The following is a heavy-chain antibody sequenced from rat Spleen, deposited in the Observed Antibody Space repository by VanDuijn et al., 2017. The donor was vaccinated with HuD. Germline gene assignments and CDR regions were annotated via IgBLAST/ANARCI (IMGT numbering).Heavy chain of an antibody. CDR1: GFSLTSYS. V-gene: IGHV2S18*01. J-gene: IGHJ2*01. Sequence: QVQLKESGPGLVQPSQTLSLTCTVSGFSLTSYSVHWVRNHSGKSLEWMGRMWSDGNTSYNSAFTSRLSISRDTSKSQVFLKMTSLQTEDMATYYCAREMGLTYGLFPFDFWGQGVMVTVSS. CDR2: MWSDGNT. CDR3: AREMGLTYGLFPFDF. D-gene: IGHD1-6*01.